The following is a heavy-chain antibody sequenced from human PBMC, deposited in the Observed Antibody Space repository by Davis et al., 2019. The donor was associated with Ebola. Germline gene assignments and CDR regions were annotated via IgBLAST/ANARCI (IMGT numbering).Heavy chain of an antibody. Sequence: SETLSLTCVVSGGSISSSSYYWGWIRQPPGKGLEWIGIIYYSGSTYYNPSLKSRVTASLDTSKNHLSLSLRSVTAADTAVYYCARMPTVTADHWYFDLWGRGTLVAVSS. D-gene: IGHD4-17*01. CDR2: IYYSGST. J-gene: IGHJ2*01. V-gene: IGHV4-39*02. CDR1: GGSISSSSYY. CDR3: ARMPTVTADHWYFDL.